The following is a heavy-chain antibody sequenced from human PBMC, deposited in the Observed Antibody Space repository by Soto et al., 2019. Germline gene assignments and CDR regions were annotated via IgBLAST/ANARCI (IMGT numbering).Heavy chain of an antibody. D-gene: IGHD7-27*01. J-gene: IGHJ4*02. Sequence: VGSLRLSCVEPGFTFSNSWIHWVRQAPGKGLVWVSRINSDGGSASYADSVKGRFTISRDNAKNTVFLQMSSLRAEDTAVYYCTRDFDWGSSYWGQGALVTVSS. CDR3: TRDFDWGSSY. CDR2: INSDGGSA. CDR1: GFTFSNSW. V-gene: IGHV3-74*01.